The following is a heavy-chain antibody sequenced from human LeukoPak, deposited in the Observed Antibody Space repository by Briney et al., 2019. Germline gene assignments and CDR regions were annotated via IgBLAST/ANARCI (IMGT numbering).Heavy chain of an antibody. J-gene: IGHJ4*02. CDR1: GGSISSSGFY. Sequence: SETLSLTCTVSGGSISSSGFYWGWIRQPPGKGLEWIGSIYYAVSTYYNPSLESRVTISVDTSKNQLSLKLSSVTAADTAAYYCARTHSGTYYGFDYWGQGTLVTVSS. D-gene: IGHD1-26*01. CDR3: ARTHSGTYYGFDY. CDR2: IYYAVST. V-gene: IGHV4-39*01.